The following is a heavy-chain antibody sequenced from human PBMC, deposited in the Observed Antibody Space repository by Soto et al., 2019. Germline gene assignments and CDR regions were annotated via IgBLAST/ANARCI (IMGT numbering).Heavy chain of an antibody. CDR1: GGSISGYY. D-gene: IGHD4-4*01. CDR2: VYYSGST. Sequence: KPSETLSLTCTVSGGSISGYYWSWIRQSPEKGLEWIGHVYYSGSTKYNPSLKSRVTISVDTSKNQFSLNLRSVTAADTAVYYCTKTETNLYYGLDAWGQGILVTVSS. J-gene: IGHJ5*02. V-gene: IGHV4-59*08. CDR3: TKTETNLYYGLDA.